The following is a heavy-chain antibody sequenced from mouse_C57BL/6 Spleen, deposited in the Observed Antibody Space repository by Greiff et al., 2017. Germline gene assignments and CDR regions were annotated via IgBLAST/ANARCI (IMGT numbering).Heavy chain of an antibody. V-gene: IGHV5-6*01. D-gene: IGHD2-4*01. CDR1: GFTFSSYG. CDR2: ISSGGSYT. J-gene: IGHJ4*01. CDR3: ERQGDYGTNYYAMDY. Sequence: EVMLVESGGDLVKPGGSLKLSCAASGFTFSSYGMSWVRQTPDKRLEWVATISSGGSYTSYPDSVKGRFPISRDNSKNTLCIEMSSLKSEDTDVYSCERQGDYGTNYYAMDYWGQGTSVTVSS.